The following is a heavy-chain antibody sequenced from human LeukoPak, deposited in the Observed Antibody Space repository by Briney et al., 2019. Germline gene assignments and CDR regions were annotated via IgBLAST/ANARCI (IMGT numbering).Heavy chain of an antibody. CDR2: ISAGGINT. CDR3: AKRAAYGTVWYQFDY. V-gene: IGHV3-23*01. J-gene: IGHJ4*02. CDR1: GFTFSNFG. Sequence: TGGSLRLSCTASGFTFSNFGMSWVRQAPGKRLEWVSFISAGGINTYYGDSVKGRFTISRDNSKNTLFLQMDSLSAEDTAVYYCAKRAAYGTVWYQFDYWGQGTLVTVSS. D-gene: IGHD6-19*01.